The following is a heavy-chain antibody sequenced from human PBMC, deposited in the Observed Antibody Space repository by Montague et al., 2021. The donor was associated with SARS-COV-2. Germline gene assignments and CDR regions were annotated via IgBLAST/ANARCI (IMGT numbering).Heavy chain of an antibody. J-gene: IGHJ4*02. CDR3: ARGATRTFDY. CDR2: IFYRGTT. CDR1: GESMTYFY. Sequence: SETLSLTCAVYGESMTYFYWSWIRQTPEKGLEWIGYIFYRGTTKYNPSLESRVTITVDTSKDQFYLKLNSVTAADTAVYYCARGATRTFDYWGQGTRVTVSS. D-gene: IGHD1-1*01. V-gene: IGHV4-59*01.